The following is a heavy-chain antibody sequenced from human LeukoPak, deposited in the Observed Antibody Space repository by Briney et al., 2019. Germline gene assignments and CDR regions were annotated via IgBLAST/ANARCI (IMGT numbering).Heavy chain of an antibody. J-gene: IGHJ5*02. CDR2: INDSGST. V-gene: IGHV4-34*01. CDR3: VVGSSRWYGKNWIDL. D-gene: IGHD6-13*01. Sequence: SETLSLTCAVYGGSFSGYYWSWIRHAPGQGLAWIGEINDSGSTNYYPSLKSRFTISVDTSINQFSVKLSSLTDADTVVYYCVVGSSRWYGKNWIDLWGQGTRVTVS. CDR1: GGSFSGYY.